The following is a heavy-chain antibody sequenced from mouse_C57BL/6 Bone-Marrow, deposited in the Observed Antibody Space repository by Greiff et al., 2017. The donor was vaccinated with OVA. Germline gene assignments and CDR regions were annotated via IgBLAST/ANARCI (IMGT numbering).Heavy chain of an antibody. J-gene: IGHJ4*01. CDR1: GFSLTSSG. V-gene: IGHV2-6-1*01. CDR3: SRHDAITTVVDYYAMDY. D-gene: IGHD1-1*01. CDR2: IWSAGST. Sequence: VMLVESGPGLVAPSQSLSITCTVSGFSLTSSGVHWVRQPPGKGLEWLVVIWSAGSTNYNSDIKSRLSISKDNSQSQVILKRNSLQTDDTAMYYCSRHDAITTVVDYYAMDYWGQGTSVTVSS.